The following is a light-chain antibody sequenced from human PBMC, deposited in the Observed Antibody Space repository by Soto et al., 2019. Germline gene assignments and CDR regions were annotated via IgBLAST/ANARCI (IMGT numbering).Light chain of an antibody. V-gene: IGKV3-11*01. Sequence: EIVLTQSPVTLSLSPGERATLSCRASQSVSSYLAWYQQKPGQRPRLLVYDASKRATVIPARFSGSGSGTDLTLTISSLEPEDFAVYYCKQRSNWPLFSFGPGNKVDIK. CDR1: QSVSSY. J-gene: IGKJ3*01. CDR2: DAS. CDR3: KQRSNWPLFS.